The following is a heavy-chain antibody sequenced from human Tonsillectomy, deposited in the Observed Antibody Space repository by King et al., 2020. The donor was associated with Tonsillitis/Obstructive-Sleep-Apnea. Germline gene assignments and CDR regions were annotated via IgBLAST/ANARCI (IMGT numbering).Heavy chain of an antibody. J-gene: IGHJ4*02. CDR1: GGTFSSYS. V-gene: IGHV1-69*01. D-gene: IGHD3-22*01. CDR3: ARAFSDGSGYYYSYFDY. CDR2: IIPIFGTA. Sequence: VQLVESGAEVKKPGSSVKVSCKASGGTFSSYSINWVRQAPGRGLEWMGGIIPIFGTANYAQKFQGRVTITADESTSTAHMELSSLRSEDTAVYYCARAFSDGSGYYYSYFDYWGQGTLVTVSS.